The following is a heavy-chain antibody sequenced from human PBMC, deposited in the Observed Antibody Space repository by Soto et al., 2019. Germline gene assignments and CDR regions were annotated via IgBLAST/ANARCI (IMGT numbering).Heavy chain of an antibody. CDR3: ARDRRFTMFIFDP. CDR2: ISYDGSNK. J-gene: IGHJ5*02. CDR1: GFTFSSYA. V-gene: IGHV3-30-3*01. Sequence: GGSLRLSCAASGFTFSSYAMHWVRQAPGKGLEWVAVISYDGSNKYYADSVKGRFTISRDNSKNTLYLQMNSLRAEDTAVYYCARDRRFTMFIFDPWGQGTLVTVSS. D-gene: IGHD3-10*02.